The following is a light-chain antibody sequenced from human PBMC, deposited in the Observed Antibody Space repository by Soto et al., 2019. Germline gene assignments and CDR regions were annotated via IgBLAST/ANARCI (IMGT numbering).Light chain of an antibody. Sequence: EIVLTQSPATLSLATGERATLSCRASLNINNFLAWYQQRPGQVPRLLIYDASNRATGVPARFSGSGSGTDFTLTISNLEPEDFAVYYCQQRRNSPITFGGGTKVEIK. CDR1: LNINNF. CDR2: DAS. CDR3: QQRRNSPIT. V-gene: IGKV3-11*01. J-gene: IGKJ4*01.